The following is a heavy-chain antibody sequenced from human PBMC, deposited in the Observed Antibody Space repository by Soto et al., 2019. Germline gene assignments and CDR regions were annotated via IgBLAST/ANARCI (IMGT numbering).Heavy chain of an antibody. J-gene: IGHJ4*02. CDR2: IIPILGIA. V-gene: IGHV1-69*02. CDR3: ASPRAYSSSWYYFDY. Sequence: QVQLVQSGAEVKKPGSSVKVSCKASGGTFSSYTISWVRQAPGQGLEWMGRIIPILGIANYAQKFQGRVTITADKSTSTAYMELSSLRSEDTAVYYCASPRAYSSSWYYFDYWGQGTLVTVSS. D-gene: IGHD6-13*01. CDR1: GGTFSSYT.